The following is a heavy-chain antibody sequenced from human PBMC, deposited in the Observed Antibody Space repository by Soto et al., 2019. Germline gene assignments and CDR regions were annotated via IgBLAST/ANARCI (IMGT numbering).Heavy chain of an antibody. D-gene: IGHD1-7*01. CDR2: IRSKAYGGTT. CDR3: TRDLSGLELYYYYYGMDV. V-gene: IGHV3-49*04. Sequence: SLSLSCTASGFTFGDYAMSWVRQAPGKGLEWVGFIRSKAYGGTTEYAASVKGRFTISRDDSKSIAYLQMNSLKTEDAAVYYCTRDLSGLELYYYYYGMDVWGQGTTVTVSS. J-gene: IGHJ6*02. CDR1: GFTFGDYA.